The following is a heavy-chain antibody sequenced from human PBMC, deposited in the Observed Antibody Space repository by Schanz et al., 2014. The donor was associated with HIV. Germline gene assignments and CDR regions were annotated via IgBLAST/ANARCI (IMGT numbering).Heavy chain of an antibody. CDR3: ASDPPQNGYNSLDY. CDR1: GGAFRIYA. V-gene: IGHV1-69*01. J-gene: IGHJ4*02. D-gene: IGHD5-12*01. Sequence: QVQLVQSGAEVKKPGSSVKVSCKTFGGAFRIYAMSWVRQAPGQGLEWMGGIVPIFGTTNYAQRFQGRVSITADESASTAYMELSGLTSGDTAVYYCASDPPQNGYNSLDYWGQGTLVTVSS. CDR2: IVPIFGTT.